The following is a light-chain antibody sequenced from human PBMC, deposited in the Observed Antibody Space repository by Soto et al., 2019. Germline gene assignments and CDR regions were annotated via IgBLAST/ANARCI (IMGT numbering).Light chain of an antibody. Sequence: EILMTQSPATLSLSPGERATLSWRASQSVDSNLAWYQQKPGQAPRLLIYGASTRATGISARLSGSGSGTEFTLTISSMQSEDSGVYYCQQYNNWWTFGQGTKVDIK. CDR1: QSVDSN. J-gene: IGKJ1*01. CDR3: QQYNNWWT. CDR2: GAS. V-gene: IGKV3-15*01.